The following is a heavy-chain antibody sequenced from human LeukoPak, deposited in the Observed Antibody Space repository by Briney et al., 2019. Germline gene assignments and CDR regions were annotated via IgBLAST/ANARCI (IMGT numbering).Heavy chain of an antibody. D-gene: IGHD6-13*01. CDR1: GGSISSYY. J-gene: IGHJ3*02. V-gene: IGHV4-4*07. CDR3: ARVGAAAGSFGTFDI. CDR2: IYTSGST. Sequence: SETLCLTCTVSGGSISSYYWSWIRQPAGKGLEWIGRIYTSGSTNYNPSLKSRVTMSVDTSKNQFSLKLSSVTAADTAVYYCARVGAAAGSFGTFDIWGQGTMVTVSS.